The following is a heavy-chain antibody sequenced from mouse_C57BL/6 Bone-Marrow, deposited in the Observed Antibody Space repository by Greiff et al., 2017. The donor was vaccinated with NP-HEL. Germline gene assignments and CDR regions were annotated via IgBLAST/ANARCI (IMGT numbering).Heavy chain of an antibody. CDR1: GYTFTSYT. D-gene: IGHD2-3*01. Sequence: VQLQQSGAELARPGASVKMSCKASGYTFTSYTMHWVKQRPGQGLEWIGYINPSSGYTKYNQKFKDKATLTEDKSSSTAYMQLSTLTSEDSAVYYCARRNYDAYYKDYAMDYWGQGASVTVSS. J-gene: IGHJ4*01. V-gene: IGHV1-4*01. CDR3: ARRNYDAYYKDYAMDY. CDR2: INPSSGYT.